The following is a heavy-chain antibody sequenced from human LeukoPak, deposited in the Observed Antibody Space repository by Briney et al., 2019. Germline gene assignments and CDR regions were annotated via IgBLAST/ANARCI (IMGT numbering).Heavy chain of an antibody. Sequence: PGGSLRLSCAASGFTFSSYGMHWVRQAPGKGVEWVADIWYDGSNKYYADSVKGRFTISRDNSKNTLYLQINSLRAEDTAVYYCARDGATLVFDYWGQGTLVTVSS. J-gene: IGHJ4*02. V-gene: IGHV3-33*01. CDR1: GFTFSSYG. CDR3: ARDGATLVFDY. D-gene: IGHD1-1*01. CDR2: IWYDGSNK.